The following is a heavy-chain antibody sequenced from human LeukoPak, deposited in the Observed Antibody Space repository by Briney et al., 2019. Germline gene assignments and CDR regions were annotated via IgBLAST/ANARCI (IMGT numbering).Heavy chain of an antibody. Sequence: AASVKVSCKASGYTFTSYAMHWVRQAPGQRLEWMGWINTGNGNTKYSQEFQGRVTITRDTSASTAYMELSSLRSEDMAVYYCAREYYDSSGYYNDYWGQGTLVTVSS. D-gene: IGHD3-22*01. CDR1: GYTFTSYA. J-gene: IGHJ4*02. CDR3: AREYYDSSGYYNDY. V-gene: IGHV1-3*03. CDR2: INTGNGNT.